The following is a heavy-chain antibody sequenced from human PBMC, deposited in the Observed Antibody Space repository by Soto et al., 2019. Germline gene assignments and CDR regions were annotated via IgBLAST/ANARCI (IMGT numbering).Heavy chain of an antibody. V-gene: IGHV3-30*18. CDR2: ISYDGSNK. Sequence: QVQLVESGGGVVQPGRSLRLSCAASGFTFSSYGMHWVRQAPGKGLEWVAIISYDGSNKYYADSVKGRFTISRDNSKNTLYLQMNSLRAEDTAVYYCAKDSRSGWYPDYWGQGTLVTVSS. D-gene: IGHD6-19*01. CDR1: GFTFSSYG. J-gene: IGHJ4*02. CDR3: AKDSRSGWYPDY.